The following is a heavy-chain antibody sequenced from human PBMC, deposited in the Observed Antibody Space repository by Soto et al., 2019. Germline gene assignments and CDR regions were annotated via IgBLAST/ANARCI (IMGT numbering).Heavy chain of an antibody. CDR2: TYYRSKWYN. D-gene: IGHD3-3*01. CDR1: GDSVSSNNAA. J-gene: IGHJ6*03. CDR3: ARVRAYYDFWSGYYDYYYYMDV. Sequence: SQTLSLTCAISGDSVSSNNAAWNWIRQSPSRGLEWLGRTYYRSKWYNDYAVSVKSRITINPDTSKNQFSLQLNSVTPEDTAVYYCARVRAYYDFWSGYYDYYYYMDVWGKGTTVTVSS. V-gene: IGHV6-1*01.